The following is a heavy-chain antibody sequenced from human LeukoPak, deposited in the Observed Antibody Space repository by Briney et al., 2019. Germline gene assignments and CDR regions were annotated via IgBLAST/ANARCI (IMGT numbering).Heavy chain of an antibody. J-gene: IGHJ6*02. CDR2: IYSGGST. Sequence: GGSLRLSCAASGFTVSSNYMSWVRQAPGKGLEWVSVIYSGGSTYYADSVKGRFTISRDNSKNTLYLQMNSLRAEDTAVYYCARDRYYGSGAYYYYYSMDVWGQGTTVTVSS. D-gene: IGHD3-10*01. V-gene: IGHV3-66*01. CDR1: GFTVSSNY. CDR3: ARDRYYGSGAYYYYYSMDV.